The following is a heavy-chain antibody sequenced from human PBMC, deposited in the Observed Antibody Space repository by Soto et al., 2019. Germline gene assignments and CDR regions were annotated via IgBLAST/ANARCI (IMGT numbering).Heavy chain of an antibody. Sequence: GGSLRLSCAASGFTFSNYAMTWVRQAPGEGLEWVSGISGSGGSTFYAGSVKGRFAISRDNSKNTLYLQMTGLTAEDTAVYYCGLRYCSRATCPPLNSYFYMDVWGKGTTVTVSS. CDR2: ISGSGGST. V-gene: IGHV3-23*01. J-gene: IGHJ6*03. CDR1: GFTFSNYA. D-gene: IGHD2-15*01. CDR3: GLRYCSRATCPPLNSYFYMDV.